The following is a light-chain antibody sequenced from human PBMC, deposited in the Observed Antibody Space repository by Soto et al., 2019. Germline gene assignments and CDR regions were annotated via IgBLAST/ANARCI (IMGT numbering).Light chain of an antibody. V-gene: IGLV2-14*01. CDR2: EVS. CDR1: SRDVGGYHY. J-gene: IGLJ2*01. Sequence: QSVLTQPASVSGSPGKSITISCTGTSRDVGGYHYVSWYQQHPGKAPKLMIYEVSNRHSGVSNRFSGSKSGNTAYLTNSGLQAEDEADDYCSSYTSSSTLSFGG. CDR3: SSYTSSSTLS.